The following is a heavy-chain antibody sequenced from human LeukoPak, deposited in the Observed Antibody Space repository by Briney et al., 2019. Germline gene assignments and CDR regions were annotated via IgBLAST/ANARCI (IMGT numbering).Heavy chain of an antibody. J-gene: IGHJ4*02. V-gene: IGHV3-21*01. CDR2: ISSSSSYI. D-gene: IGHD1-26*01. CDR1: GFTFSSYS. CDR3: ARDRWELRRFDY. Sequence: GGSLRLSCAASGFTFSSYSMNWVRQAPGKGLEWVSSISSSSSYIYYADSVKGRFTISRDNAKNSLYLQMNSLRAEDTAVYYCARDRWELRRFDYWGQGTLVTVSS.